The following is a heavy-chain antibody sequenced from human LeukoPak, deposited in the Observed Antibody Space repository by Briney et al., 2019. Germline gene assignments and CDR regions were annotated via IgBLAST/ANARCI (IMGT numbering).Heavy chain of an antibody. CDR1: GASISSSSYS. CDR3: ARGRPAAGQDFFDY. CDR2: ISYSGST. D-gene: IGHD6-13*01. Sequence: PSETLSLTCTVSGASISSSSYSWAWIRQPPGKGLEWIGTISYSGSTYYNPSLRSRVTISVDTSKDQFSPKLSSVTAADTAVYYCARGRPAAGQDFFDYWGQGTLVTVSS. V-gene: IGHV4-39*01. J-gene: IGHJ4*02.